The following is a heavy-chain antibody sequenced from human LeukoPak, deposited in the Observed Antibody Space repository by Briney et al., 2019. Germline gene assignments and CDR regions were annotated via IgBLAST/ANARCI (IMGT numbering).Heavy chain of an antibody. J-gene: IGHJ4*02. CDR1: GFSFSIYA. CDR2: ISPGGDTI. D-gene: IGHD4-23*01. CDR3: ARRTTVVGPAPFDH. Sequence: GASLRLSCAASGFSFSIYAMSWVRQAPGKGLEWVSAISPGGDTIYYLDSVKGRFTISRDNSKNTLYLQMNSLRAEDTAVYYCARRTTVVGPAPFDHWGQRTLVTVSS. V-gene: IGHV3-23*01.